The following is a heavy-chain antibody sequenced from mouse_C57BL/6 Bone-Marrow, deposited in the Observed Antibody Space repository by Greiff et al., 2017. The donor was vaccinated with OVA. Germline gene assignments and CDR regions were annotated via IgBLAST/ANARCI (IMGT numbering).Heavy chain of an antibody. CDR3: ARYRYSNLYYYAMDY. Sequence: EVKLVESGGGLVQPGGSLSLSCAASGFTFTDYYMSWVRQPPGKALEWLGFIRNKANGYTTEYSASVKGRFTISRDNSQSILYLQMNALRAEDSATYYGARYRYSNLYYYAMDYWGQGTSVTVSS. J-gene: IGHJ4*01. CDR2: IRNKANGYTT. CDR1: GFTFTDYY. V-gene: IGHV7-3*01. D-gene: IGHD2-5*01.